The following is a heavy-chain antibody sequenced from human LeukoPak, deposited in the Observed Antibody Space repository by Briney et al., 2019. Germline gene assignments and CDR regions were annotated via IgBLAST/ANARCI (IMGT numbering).Heavy chain of an antibody. Sequence: GPVKVSCKASGYIFTGYYMHWVRQAPGQGLEWMGWINPNSGGTNYAQKFQGRVTMTRDTSISTAYMDLSGLGSDDTAVYYCARVAIAMKLVGFDYWGQGTLVTVSS. CDR2: INPNSGGT. J-gene: IGHJ4*02. CDR1: GYIFTGYY. D-gene: IGHD3-22*01. CDR3: ARVAIAMKLVGFDY. V-gene: IGHV1-2*02.